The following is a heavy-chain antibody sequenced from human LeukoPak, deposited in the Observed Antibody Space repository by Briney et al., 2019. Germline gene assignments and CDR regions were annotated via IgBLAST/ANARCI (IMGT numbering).Heavy chain of an antibody. Sequence: PSETLSLTCTVSVGSISSGDFYWSWIRQPPGKGLEWIGYIYYSGSTYYNPSLKSRVTISVDTSKNQFSLKLSSVTAADTALYYCASVFNWNYVLDYWGQGIQVTVSS. D-gene: IGHD1-7*01. CDR1: VGSISSGDFY. CDR3: ASVFNWNYVLDY. J-gene: IGHJ4*02. CDR2: IYYSGST. V-gene: IGHV4-31*03.